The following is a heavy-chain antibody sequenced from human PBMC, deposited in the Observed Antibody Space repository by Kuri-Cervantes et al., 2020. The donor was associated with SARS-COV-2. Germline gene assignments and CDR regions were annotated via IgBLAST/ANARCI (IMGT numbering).Heavy chain of an antibody. J-gene: IGHJ4*02. CDR3: AKWDVIVVVAAPELHY. V-gene: IGHV3-23*01. Sequence: GGSLRLSCAASGFTFSTYAMTWVRQAPGKGLEWVSAISGSGGSTYYADSVQGRFTISGDNSKNTLYLQMNSLRAEDTAVYYCAKWDVIVVVAAPELHYWGQGTLVTVSS. CDR1: GFTFSTYA. D-gene: IGHD2-15*01. CDR2: ISGSGGST.